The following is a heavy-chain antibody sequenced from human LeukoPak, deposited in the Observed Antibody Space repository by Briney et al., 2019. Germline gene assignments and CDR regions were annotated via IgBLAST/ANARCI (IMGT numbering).Heavy chain of an antibody. J-gene: IGHJ4*02. CDR2: ISGDGGST. Sequence: GGSLGLSCAASGFTFDDYAMHWVRQAPGKGLEWVSVISGDGGSTYYADSVKGRFTISRDNSKNSLYLQMNSLRTEDTALYYCARGGGYSYGRFDYWGQGTLDTVSS. V-gene: IGHV3-43*02. CDR1: GFTFDDYA. D-gene: IGHD5-18*01. CDR3: ARGGGYSYGRFDY.